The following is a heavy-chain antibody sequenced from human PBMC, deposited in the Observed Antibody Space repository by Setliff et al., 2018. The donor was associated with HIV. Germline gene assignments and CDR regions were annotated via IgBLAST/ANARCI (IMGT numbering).Heavy chain of an antibody. CDR3: ARPVSKYFYGMDV. CDR1: GGSISGSSYY. Sequence: SETLSLTCTVSGGSISGSSYYWGWIRQPPGKGLEWIGTIYYSGSTYNNPSLKSRVTISVDTSKNQFSLNVTSVTAADTAVYYCARPVSKYFYGMDVWGLGTTVTVSS. D-gene: IGHD6-19*01. CDR2: IYYSGST. V-gene: IGHV4-39*01. J-gene: IGHJ6*02.